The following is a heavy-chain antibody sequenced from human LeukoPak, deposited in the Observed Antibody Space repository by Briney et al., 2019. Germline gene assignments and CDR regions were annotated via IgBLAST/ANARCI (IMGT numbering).Heavy chain of an antibody. Sequence: PGGSLRLSCAASGFTFSSYEMKWVRQAPGKGLEWVSYISSSGSAIYYADSVKGRFTISRDNAKNSLYLQMNSLRAEDTAVYYWARLLPGFPDSGGREPLVTVSS. CDR2: ISSSGSAI. V-gene: IGHV3-48*03. J-gene: IGHJ4*02. CDR3: ARLLPGFPDS. CDR1: GFTFSSYE.